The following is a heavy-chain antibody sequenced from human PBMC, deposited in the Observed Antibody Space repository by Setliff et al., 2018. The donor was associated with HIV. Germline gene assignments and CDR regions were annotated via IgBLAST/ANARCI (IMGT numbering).Heavy chain of an antibody. D-gene: IGHD3-22*01. CDR2: IYSTGST. Sequence: SETLSLTCTVSGGSISSGSYYWSWIRQPAGKRLEWIGRIYSTGSTNYNPSLKSRVTISVDTSKNQFSLKLNSVTTADTAVYYCARSRTSSGYYGVTGYGMDVWGQGTTVTVSS. V-gene: IGHV4-61*02. CDR1: GGSISSGSYY. J-gene: IGHJ6*02. CDR3: ARSRTSSGYYGVTGYGMDV.